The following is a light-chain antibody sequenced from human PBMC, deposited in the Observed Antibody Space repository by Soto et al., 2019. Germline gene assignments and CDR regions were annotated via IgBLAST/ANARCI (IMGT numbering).Light chain of an antibody. CDR1: QSISVS. J-gene: IGKJ5*01. CDR3: QQSYRTPIT. CDR2: DAS. V-gene: IGKV1-39*01. Sequence: IQMTQSPSTLSASVGDTVTITCRASQSISVSLAWYQQKPGKAPNLLIYDASTLQGGVPSRFSGSGSGTDFTLTISSLQPEDFATYYCQQSYRTPITFGQGTRLEIK.